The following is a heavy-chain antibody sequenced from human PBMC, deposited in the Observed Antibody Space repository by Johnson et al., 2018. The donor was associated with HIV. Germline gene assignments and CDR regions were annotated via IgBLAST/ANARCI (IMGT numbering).Heavy chain of an antibody. CDR1: GFTFGSYA. J-gene: IGHJ3*02. CDR2: IYWDGGDT. CDR3: AKGEASYCGGDCYSGGFDI. V-gene: IGHV3-20*04. D-gene: IGHD2-21*01. Sequence: VQLLESGGGVVRPGGSLRLSCAASGFTFGSYAMHWVRQAPGKGLEWVSAIYWDGGDTDYADSVKGRFTITRDNAKNSLYLHMNSLRTEDTALYYCAKGEASYCGGDCYSGGFDIWGRGTMVTVS.